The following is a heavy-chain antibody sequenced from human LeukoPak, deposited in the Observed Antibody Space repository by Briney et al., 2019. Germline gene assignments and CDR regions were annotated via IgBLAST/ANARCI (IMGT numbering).Heavy chain of an antibody. CDR2: MNPNSGNT. Sequence: WMNPNSGNTGYAQKFQGRVTMTRNTSISTAYMELSSLRSEDTAVYYCARGEIAAAGNEFDYWGQGTLVTVSS. V-gene: IGHV1-8*01. J-gene: IGHJ4*02. CDR3: ARGEIAAAGNEFDY. D-gene: IGHD6-13*01.